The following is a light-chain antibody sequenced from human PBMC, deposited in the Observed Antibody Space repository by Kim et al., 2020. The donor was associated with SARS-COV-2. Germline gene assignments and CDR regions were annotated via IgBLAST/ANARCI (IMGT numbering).Light chain of an antibody. CDR2: GKN. Sequence: ALGQTVRMTCQGDSLRNFYATWYKQKPGPAPVVLMSGKNPRPSGIPDRFSGSWLGSGAALIITGAQAEDEAVYYCHSWDSSSSEVLFGGGTKVTVL. V-gene: IGLV3-19*01. J-gene: IGLJ2*01. CDR1: SLRNFY. CDR3: HSWDSSSSEVL.